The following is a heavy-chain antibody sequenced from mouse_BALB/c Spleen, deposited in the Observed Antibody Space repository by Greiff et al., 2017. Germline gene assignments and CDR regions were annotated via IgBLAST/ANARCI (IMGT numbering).Heavy chain of an antibody. J-gene: IGHJ4*01. D-gene: IGHD1-1*01. V-gene: IGHV3-2*02. CDR1: GYSITSDYA. CDR3: ASYYGSSYDAMDY. Sequence: EVKLLESGPGLVKPSQSLSLTCTVTGYSITSDYAWNWIRQFPGNKLEWMGYISYSGSTSYNPSLKSRISITRDTSKNQFFLQLNSVTTEDTATYYCASYYGSSYDAMDYWGQGTSVTVSS. CDR2: ISYSGST.